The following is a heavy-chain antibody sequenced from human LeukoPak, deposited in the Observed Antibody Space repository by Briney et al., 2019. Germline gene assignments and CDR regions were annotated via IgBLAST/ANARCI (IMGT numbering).Heavy chain of an antibody. CDR3: AMDRGF. J-gene: IGHJ4*02. Sequence: PGGSLRLSCAASGFTFSTYDMTWVRQAPGKGLEWASTISGSGASTYYADSVKGRFTISRDNSRSTLYLQMNGLRADDTAVYYCAMDRGFWGQGTLVTVSS. CDR2: ISGSGAST. CDR1: GFTFSTYD. D-gene: IGHD2-2*03. V-gene: IGHV3-23*01.